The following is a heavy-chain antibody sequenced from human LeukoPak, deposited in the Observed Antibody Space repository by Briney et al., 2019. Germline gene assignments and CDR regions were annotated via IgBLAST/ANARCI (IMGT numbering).Heavy chain of an antibody. CDR3: ARGYYGSGSYRVDY. J-gene: IGHJ4*02. CDR2: INPNSGGT. CDR1: GYTFTGYY. D-gene: IGHD3-10*01. Sequence: ASVKVSCKASGYTFTGYYMHGVRQAPGQGLEGMGRINPNSGGTNYAQKFQGRVTMTRDTSISTAYMELSRLRSDDTAVYYCARGYYGSGSYRVDYWGQGTLVTVSS. V-gene: IGHV1-2*06.